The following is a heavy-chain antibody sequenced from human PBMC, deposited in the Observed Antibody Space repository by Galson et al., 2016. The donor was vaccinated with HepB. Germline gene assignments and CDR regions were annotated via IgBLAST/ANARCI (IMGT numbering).Heavy chain of an antibody. CDR1: GFTVFNNY. V-gene: IGHV3-66*01. CDR2: IYSGGST. D-gene: IGHD3-3*01. J-gene: IGHJ4*02. CDR3: ARSQISGVVNGPY. Sequence: SLRLSCAASGFTVFNNYMTWVRQAPGKGLEWVSLIYSGGSTHYADSVEGRFTISRDSSKNTLYLQMNNLRAEDTAGYYCARSQISGVVNGPYWGQGTLVTVSS.